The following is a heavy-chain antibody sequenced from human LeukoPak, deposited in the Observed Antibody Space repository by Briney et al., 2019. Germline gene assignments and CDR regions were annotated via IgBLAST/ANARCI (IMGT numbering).Heavy chain of an antibody. D-gene: IGHD3-16*01. V-gene: IGHV4-61*02. CDR3: TRGAGWLIDY. CDR2: IYTSGST. J-gene: IGHJ4*02. CDR1: GGSISSGSYY. Sequence: SQTLSLTCTVSGGSISSGSYYWSWIRQPAGKGLEWIGRIYTSGSTNYNPSLKSRVTISVDTSKNQFSLKLSSVTAADTAVYYCTRGAGWLIDYWGQGILVTVSS.